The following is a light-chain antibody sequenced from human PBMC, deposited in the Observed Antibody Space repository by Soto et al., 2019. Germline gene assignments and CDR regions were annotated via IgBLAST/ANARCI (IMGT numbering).Light chain of an antibody. CDR3: CSYAGRSTLL. V-gene: IGLV2-23*02. Sequence: QSALTQPASVSGSPGQSITISCTGTRSDVGCYNLVSWYQQHPGKAPKVMIYEVNKRPSGVSNRFFGSKSGNTASLTISGLQAEDEADYYCCSYAGRSTLLFGGGTQLTVL. CDR2: EVN. CDR1: RSDVGCYNL. J-gene: IGLJ2*01.